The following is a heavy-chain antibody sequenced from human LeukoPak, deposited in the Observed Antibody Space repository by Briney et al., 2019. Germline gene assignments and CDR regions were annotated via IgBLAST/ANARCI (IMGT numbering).Heavy chain of an antibody. Sequence: GGSLRLSCVASGFTFSSYGMQWVRQAPGKGLEWVAIISYDGNNKYYADSVMGRFTISRDNSKNRLYLQMNSLRTEDTALYYFARHIPHPHRQTRDSNYGTDAWGQGTTVTVSS. D-gene: IGHD2-15*01. CDR2: ISYDGNNK. J-gene: IGHJ6*02. CDR3: ARHIPHPHRQTRDSNYGTDA. V-gene: IGHV3-30*13. CDR1: GFTFSSYG.